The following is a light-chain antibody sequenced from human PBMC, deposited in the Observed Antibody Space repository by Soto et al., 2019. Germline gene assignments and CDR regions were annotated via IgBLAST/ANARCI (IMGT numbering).Light chain of an antibody. CDR3: AAWDDSLNGPV. J-gene: IGLJ1*01. CDR1: SSNIGSNT. CDR2: SLN. V-gene: IGLV1-44*01. Sequence: QSVLTQPPSASGTPGQRVTISCSGSSSNIGSNTVNWYQQLPGTAPKHLIFSLNQRPSGVPDRFSGSKSGTSASLAISGLQSEDEADYYCAAWDDSLNGPVFGTGTKLTVL.